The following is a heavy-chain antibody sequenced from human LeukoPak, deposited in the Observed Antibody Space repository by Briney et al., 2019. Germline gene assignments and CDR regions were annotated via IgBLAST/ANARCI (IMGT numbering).Heavy chain of an antibody. Sequence: ASVKVSCKASGYTFTSYDINWVRQATGQGLEWMGWMNPNSGNTGYAQKFQGRVTMTGDMSTTTVYMELNSLRSEDTALYYCARDRSTAAAGRSWYFDLWGRGTLVTVSS. CDR3: ARDRSTAAAGRSWYFDL. CDR2: MNPNSGNT. J-gene: IGHJ2*01. CDR1: GYTFTSYD. D-gene: IGHD6-13*01. V-gene: IGHV1-8*01.